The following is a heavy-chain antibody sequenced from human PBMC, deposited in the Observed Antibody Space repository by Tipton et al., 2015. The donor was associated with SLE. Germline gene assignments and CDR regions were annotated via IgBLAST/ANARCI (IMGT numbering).Heavy chain of an antibody. V-gene: IGHV3-23*01. CDR3: ARRSFGAYDY. D-gene: IGHD3-3*01. J-gene: IGHJ4*02. Sequence: MDWVRQAPGKGLEWVSTISPNLGATYYADSVKGRFTISRDTSENTLFLQMNSLRAEDTALYYCARRSFGAYDYWGQGTLVTVSS. CDR2: ISPNLGAT.